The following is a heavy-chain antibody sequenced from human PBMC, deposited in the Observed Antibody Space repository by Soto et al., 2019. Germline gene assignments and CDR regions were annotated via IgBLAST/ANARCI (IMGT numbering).Heavy chain of an antibody. CDR2: ISYDGSNK. Sequence: QVRLVESGGGVVQPGRSLRLSCAASGFTFSSYAMHWVRQAPGKGLEWVAVISYDGSNKYYADAVKGRFTISRDNSKNTLYLQMNSLRAEGTAVYYCATEIIRDYGMDVWGQGTTVTVSS. CDR1: GFTFSSYA. V-gene: IGHV3-30-3*01. J-gene: IGHJ6*01. CDR3: ATEIIRDYGMDV. D-gene: IGHD3-10*01.